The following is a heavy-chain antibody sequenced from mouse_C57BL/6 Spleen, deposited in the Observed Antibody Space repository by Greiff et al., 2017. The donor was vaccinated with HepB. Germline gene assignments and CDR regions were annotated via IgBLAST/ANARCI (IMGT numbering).Heavy chain of an antibody. D-gene: IGHD1-1*01. Sequence: QVQLKESGAELVKPGASVKISCKASGYAFSSYWMNWVKQRPGKGLEWIGQIYPGDGDTNYNGKFKGKATLTADKSSSTAYMQLSSLTSEDSAVYFCAREGSNPYYFGYWGKGTTLAVSS. CDR1: GYAFSSYW. CDR3: AREGSNPYYFGY. CDR2: IYPGDGDT. V-gene: IGHV1-80*01. J-gene: IGHJ2*01.